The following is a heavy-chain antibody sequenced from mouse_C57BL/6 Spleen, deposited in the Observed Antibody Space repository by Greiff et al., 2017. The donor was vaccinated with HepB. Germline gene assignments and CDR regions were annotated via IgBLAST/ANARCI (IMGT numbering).Heavy chain of an antibody. Sequence: EVKLVESGGGLVKPGGSLKLSCAASGFTFSDYGMHWVRQAPEKGLEWVAYISSGSSTIHYADTVKGRFTISRDNTKNTLFLQMTSLSSEDTAMYYCAKITFYYAMDYWGQGTSATVSS. CDR2: ISSGSSTI. CDR3: AKITFYYAMDY. J-gene: IGHJ4*01. CDR1: GFTFSDYG. V-gene: IGHV5-17*01. D-gene: IGHD1-3*01.